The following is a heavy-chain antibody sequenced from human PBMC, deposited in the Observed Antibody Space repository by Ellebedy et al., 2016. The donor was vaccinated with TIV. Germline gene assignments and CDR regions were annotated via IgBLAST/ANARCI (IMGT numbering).Heavy chain of an antibody. CDR3: ARTKAPRWLISPFDAFDI. CDR1: GYTFKDYN. D-gene: IGHD4-23*01. J-gene: IGHJ3*02. V-gene: IGHV1-2*02. Sequence: AASVTVSCKASGYTFKDYNIHWVRQTPGQGLEWMGWINSDSGATDYAQKFQGRVTLTSDTSVATLYMDLSGLTSDDTAVYFCARTKAPRWLISPFDAFDIWGQGTLVTVSS. CDR2: INSDSGAT.